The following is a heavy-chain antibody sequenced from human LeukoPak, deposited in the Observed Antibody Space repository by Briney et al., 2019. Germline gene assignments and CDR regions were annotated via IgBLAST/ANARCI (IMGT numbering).Heavy chain of an antibody. V-gene: IGHV3-21*01. Sequence: KPGGSLRLSCAASGFTFSSYAMSWVRQAPGKGLEWVSSISSSSSYIYYADSVKGRFTISRDNAKNSLYLQMNSLRAEDTAVYYCARGYCSGGSCYRTPTDYWGQGTLVTVSS. D-gene: IGHD2-15*01. J-gene: IGHJ4*02. CDR3: ARGYCSGGSCYRTPTDY. CDR1: GFTFSSYA. CDR2: ISSSSSYI.